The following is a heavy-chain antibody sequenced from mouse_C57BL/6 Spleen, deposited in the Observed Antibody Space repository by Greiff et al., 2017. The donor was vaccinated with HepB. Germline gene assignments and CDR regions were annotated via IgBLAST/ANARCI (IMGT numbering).Heavy chain of an antibody. CDR2: INPSSGYT. D-gene: IGHD1-1*01. Sequence: VQLQQSGAELARPGASVKMSCKASGYTFTSYTMHWVNQRPGQGLEWIGYINPSSGYTKYNQKFKDKATLTADKSSSTAYMQLSSLTSEDSAVYYCARDGDGSSYFDYWGQGTTLTVSS. V-gene: IGHV1-4*01. CDR1: GYTFTSYT. CDR3: ARDGDGSSYFDY. J-gene: IGHJ2*01.